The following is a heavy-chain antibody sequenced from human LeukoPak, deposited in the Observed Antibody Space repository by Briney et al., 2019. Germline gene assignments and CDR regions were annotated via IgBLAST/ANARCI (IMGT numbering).Heavy chain of an antibody. CDR1: GGSISSSSYY. J-gene: IGHJ5*02. CDR3: ARHPYSSSSEWFDP. Sequence: SETLSLTCTVSGGSISSSSYYWGWIRQPPGKGLEWIGSIYYRGSTYYNPSLKSRVTISVDTSKNQFSLKLSSVTAADTAVYYCARHPYSSSSEWFDPWGRGTLVTVSS. D-gene: IGHD6-6*01. CDR2: IYYRGST. V-gene: IGHV4-39*01.